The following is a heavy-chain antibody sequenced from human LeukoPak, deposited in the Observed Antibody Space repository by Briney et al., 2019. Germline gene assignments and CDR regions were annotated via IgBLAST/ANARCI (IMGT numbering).Heavy chain of an antibody. CDR1: GYTFTGYY. V-gene: IGHV1-2*02. CDR2: INPNSGGT. J-gene: IGHJ5*02. CDR3: ARDHSSGWAWFDP. Sequence: ASVKVSCKASGYTFTGYYMHWVRQAPGQGLEWMGWINPNSGGTNYAQKFQGRVTMTRDTSISTAYMELSRLRSDDTAVYYCARDHSSGWAWFDPWGQGTLVTVSS. D-gene: IGHD6-19*01.